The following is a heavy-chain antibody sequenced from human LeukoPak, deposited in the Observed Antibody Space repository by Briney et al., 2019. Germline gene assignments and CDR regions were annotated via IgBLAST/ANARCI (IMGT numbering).Heavy chain of an antibody. J-gene: IGHJ4*02. CDR1: GYTFTTYG. CDR2: ISAYNGDT. V-gene: IGHV1-18*01. CDR3: ARALGSGWYFDF. Sequence: RASVKVSCKASGYTFTTYGITWVRQAPGQGREWMGWISAYNGDTNYAQKLHGRVTMTTDTSTSTAYMELSSLGSDATAVYYCARALGSGWYFDFWGQGTLVTVSS. D-gene: IGHD6-19*01.